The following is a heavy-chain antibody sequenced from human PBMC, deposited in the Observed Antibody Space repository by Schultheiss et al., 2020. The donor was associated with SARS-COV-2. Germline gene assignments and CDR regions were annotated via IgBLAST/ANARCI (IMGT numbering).Heavy chain of an antibody. J-gene: IGHJ6*02. CDR2: INPNSGNT. Sequence: ASVKVSCKASGYTFTGYYMHWVRQAPGQGLEWMGWINPNSGNTGYPQKFQGRVTMTRDTSISTAYMELSRLRSDDTAVYYCARPIEQLGRMNYYYYYYGMDVWGQGTTVTVSS. V-gene: IGHV1-2*02. CDR3: ARPIEQLGRMNYYYYYYGMDV. CDR1: GYTFTGYY. D-gene: IGHD6-6*01.